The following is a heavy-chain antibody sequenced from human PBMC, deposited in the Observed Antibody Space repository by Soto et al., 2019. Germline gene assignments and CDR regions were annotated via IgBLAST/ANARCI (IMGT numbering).Heavy chain of an antibody. Sequence: SETLSLTCTVSGGSISSYYWSWIRQPPGKGLEWIGYIYYSGSTNYNPSLKSRVTISVDASKNQFSLKLSSVTAADTAVYYCAGHYYNSSGFFVDYWGQGTRVTVSS. CDR2: IYYSGST. CDR3: AGHYYNSSGFFVDY. V-gene: IGHV4-59*01. CDR1: GGSISSYY. D-gene: IGHD3-22*01. J-gene: IGHJ4*02.